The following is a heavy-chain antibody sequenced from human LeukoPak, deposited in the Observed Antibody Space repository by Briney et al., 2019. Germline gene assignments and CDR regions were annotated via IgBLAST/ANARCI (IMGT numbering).Heavy chain of an antibody. V-gene: IGHV4-39*01. CDR3: AVAGVRYYDSSGLHAFDF. J-gene: IGHJ3*01. CDR2: MFYSGST. CDR1: GGSISSRSHC. Sequence: SETLSLTCTVSGGSISSRSHCWGWIRQPPGKGLEWIGTMFYSGSTYYNPSLKSRVAISVDTSENQFSLELNSVTAADTAVYYCAVAGVRYYDSSGLHAFDFWGRGTM. D-gene: IGHD3-22*01.